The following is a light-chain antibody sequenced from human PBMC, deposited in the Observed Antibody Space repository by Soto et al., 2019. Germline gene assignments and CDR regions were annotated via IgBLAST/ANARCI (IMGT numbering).Light chain of an antibody. CDR3: QAWDINTMV. CDR2: QDI. V-gene: IGLV3-1*01. CDR1: KLGDKY. Sequence: SYELTQPPSVSVSPGQTASITCSGDKLGDKYASWYQQKPGQSPVLVIYQDIRRPSGIPERFSGSSSGNTATLTISGTQAMDEADYYCQAWDINTMVLGGGTKLTVL. J-gene: IGLJ2*01.